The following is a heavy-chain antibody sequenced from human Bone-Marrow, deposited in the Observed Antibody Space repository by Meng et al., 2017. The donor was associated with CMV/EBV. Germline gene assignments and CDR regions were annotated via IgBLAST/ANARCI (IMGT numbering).Heavy chain of an antibody. CDR1: GGSISSSSYY. CDR2: IYYSGST. J-gene: IGHJ4*02. CDR3: ARRALIAGAGTFDY. Sequence: SETLSLTCTVSGGSISSSSYYWGWIRQPPGKGLEWIGSIYYSGSTYYNPSLKSRVTISVDTSKNQFSLKLSSVTAADTAVYYCARRALIAGAGTFDYWGQGTLVTVSS. V-gene: IGHV4-39*01. D-gene: IGHD6-13*01.